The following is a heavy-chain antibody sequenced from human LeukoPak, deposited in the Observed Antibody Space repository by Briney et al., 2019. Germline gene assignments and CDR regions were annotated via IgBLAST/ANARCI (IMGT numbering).Heavy chain of an antibody. CDR1: GYSFTSYW. CDR3: ARLGYCGGDCYLIRYYYYYMDV. D-gene: IGHD2-21*02. Sequence: GESLKISCKGSGYSFTSYWIGWVRQMPGKGLEWMGIIYHGDSDTRYSPSFQGQVTISADKSISTAYLQWSSLKASDTAMYYCARLGYCGGDCYLIRYYYYYMDVWGKGTTVTVSS. V-gene: IGHV5-51*01. J-gene: IGHJ6*03. CDR2: IYHGDSDT.